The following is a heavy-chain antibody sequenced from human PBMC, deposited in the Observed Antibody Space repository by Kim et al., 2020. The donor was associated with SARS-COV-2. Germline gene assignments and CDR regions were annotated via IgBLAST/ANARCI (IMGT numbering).Heavy chain of an antibody. V-gene: IGHV3-30*18. CDR2: ISYDGSNK. D-gene: IGHD1-7*01. Sequence: GGSLILSCAASGFTFSSYGMHWVRQAPGKGLEWVAVISYDGSNKYYADSVKGRFTISRDNSKNTLYLQMNSLRAEDTAVYYCAKDLDRYNWNYALDYWGQGTLVTVSS. J-gene: IGHJ4*02. CDR3: AKDLDRYNWNYALDY. CDR1: GFTFSSYG.